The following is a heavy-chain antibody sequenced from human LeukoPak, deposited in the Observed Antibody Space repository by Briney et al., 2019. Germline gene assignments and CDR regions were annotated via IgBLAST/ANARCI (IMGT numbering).Heavy chain of an antibody. Sequence: GESLKISCKGSGYTFTSYWIGWVRQMPGKGLEWMGIIHPGDSDTRYSPSFQGQVTISADKSFSTAYLQWSSLKASGTAMYYCARHLNDYGDQGSGDYWGQGTLVTVSS. D-gene: IGHD4-17*01. J-gene: IGHJ4*02. V-gene: IGHV5-51*01. CDR3: ARHLNDYGDQGSGDY. CDR2: IHPGDSDT. CDR1: GYTFTSYW.